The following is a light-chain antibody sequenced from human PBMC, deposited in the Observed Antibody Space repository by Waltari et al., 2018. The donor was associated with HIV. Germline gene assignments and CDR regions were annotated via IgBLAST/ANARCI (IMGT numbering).Light chain of an antibody. CDR3: QSYDSNLSGL. V-gene: IGLV1-40*01. CDR1: SSNIGAGYD. CDR2: GNS. Sequence: QSELTQPPSVSAAPGQRVTISCTGSSSNIGAGYDVHWYQQVPGRAPQVVIYGNSKRPSGVPDGFSGSKSGSSASLVITGLQSEDEADYYCQSYDSNLSGLFGGGTKVTVL. J-gene: IGLJ2*01.